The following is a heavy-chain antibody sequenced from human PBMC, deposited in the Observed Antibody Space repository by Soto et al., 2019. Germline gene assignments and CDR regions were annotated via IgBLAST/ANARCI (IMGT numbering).Heavy chain of an antibody. D-gene: IGHD6-19*01. V-gene: IGHV3-48*01. J-gene: IGHJ4*02. CDR1: GFTFSSYS. CDR3: ARDSIAVAGSFDY. Sequence: PGGSLRLSCAASGFTFSSYSMNWVRQAPGKGLEWVSYISSSSSTIYYADSVKGRFTISRDNAKNSLYLQMNSLRAEDTAVYYCARDSIAVAGSFDYWGQGTLVTVSS. CDR2: ISSSSSTI.